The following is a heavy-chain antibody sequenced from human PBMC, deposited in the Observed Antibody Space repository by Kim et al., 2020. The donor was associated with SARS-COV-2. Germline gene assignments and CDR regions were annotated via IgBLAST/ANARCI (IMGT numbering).Heavy chain of an antibody. Sequence: GGSLRLSCAASGFTFSSYEMNWVRQAPGKGLEWVSYISSSGSTIYYADSVKGRFTISRDNAKNSLYLQMNSLRAEDTAVYYCAREDSSCWSRVDYWGQGTLVTVSS. J-gene: IGHJ4*02. CDR2: ISSSGSTI. D-gene: IGHD6-19*01. CDR1: GFTFSSYE. V-gene: IGHV3-48*03. CDR3: AREDSSCWSRVDY.